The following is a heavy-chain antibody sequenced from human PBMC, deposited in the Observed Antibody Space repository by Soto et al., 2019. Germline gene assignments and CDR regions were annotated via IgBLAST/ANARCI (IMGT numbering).Heavy chain of an antibody. CDR1: VGSISSGDYY. Sequence: SETLSLTCTVSVGSISSGDYYWSWIRQPPGKGLEWIGYIYYSGSTYYNPSLKSRVTISVDTSKNQFSLKLSSVTAADTAVYYCAREGGSGGDYYYGMDVWGQGTKVTVSS. CDR2: IYYSGST. J-gene: IGHJ6*02. D-gene: IGHD3-10*01. CDR3: AREGGSGGDYYYGMDV. V-gene: IGHV4-30-4*01.